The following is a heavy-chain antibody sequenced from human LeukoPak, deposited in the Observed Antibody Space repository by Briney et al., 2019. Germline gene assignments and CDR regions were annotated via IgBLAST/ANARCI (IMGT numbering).Heavy chain of an antibody. D-gene: IGHD2-2*01. CDR1: GYTFTSYY. CDR2: INPSGGST. Sequence: ASVKVSCKASGYTFTSYYMHWVRQAPGQGLEWMGIINPSGGSTSYAQKFQGRVTMTRDTSTSTVYMELSSLRSEDTAVYYCARDDRLTDIVVVPAPTSLEYWGQGTLVTVSS. CDR3: ARDDRLTDIVVVPAPTSLEY. J-gene: IGHJ4*02. V-gene: IGHV1-46*03.